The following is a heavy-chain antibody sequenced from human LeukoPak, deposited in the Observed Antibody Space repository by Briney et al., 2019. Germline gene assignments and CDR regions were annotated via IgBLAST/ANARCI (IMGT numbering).Heavy chain of an antibody. Sequence: PSQTLSLTCTVSGGSISSGGYYWSWIRQPPGKGLEWIGYIYHSGSTYYNPSLKSRVTISVDRSKNQFSLKLSSVTAADTAVYYCARYAPGCSSTSCHDYWGQGTLVTVSS. CDR1: GGSISSGGYY. J-gene: IGHJ4*02. V-gene: IGHV4-30-2*01. CDR2: IYHSGST. CDR3: ARYAPGCSSTSCHDY. D-gene: IGHD2-2*01.